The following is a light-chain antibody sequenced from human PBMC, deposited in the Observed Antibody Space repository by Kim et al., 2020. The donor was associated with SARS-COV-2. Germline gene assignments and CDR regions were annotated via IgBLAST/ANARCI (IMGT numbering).Light chain of an antibody. J-gene: IGKJ2*01. CDR1: QTISRY. Sequence: SASARDNINITCRASQTISRYLNWYQQKPGKAPNLLISAASTLQSGVPSRFSGGGSGTEFTLTINSLQPEDSATYYCQQSHSIPYTFGQGTKLEI. CDR3: QQSHSIPYT. CDR2: AAS. V-gene: IGKV1-39*01.